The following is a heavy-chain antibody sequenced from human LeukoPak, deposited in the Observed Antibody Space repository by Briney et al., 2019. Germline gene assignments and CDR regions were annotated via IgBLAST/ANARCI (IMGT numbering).Heavy chain of an antibody. D-gene: IGHD3-10*01. CDR1: GFTFSSYA. Sequence: GGSLRLSCAASGFTFSSYAMHWVRQAPGKGLEWVAVISYDGSNKYYADSVKGRFTISRDNSKNTLYLQMNSLRAEDTAVYYCAKDYNRAYYYGSGFDYWGQGTLVTVSS. V-gene: IGHV3-30*04. CDR3: AKDYNRAYYYGSGFDY. CDR2: ISYDGSNK. J-gene: IGHJ4*02.